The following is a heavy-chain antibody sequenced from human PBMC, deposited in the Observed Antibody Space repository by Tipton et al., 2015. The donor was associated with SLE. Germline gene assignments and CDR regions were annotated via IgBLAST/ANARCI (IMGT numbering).Heavy chain of an antibody. D-gene: IGHD5-24*01. CDR2: IYTGGST. CDR3: AREKGYNWPFDF. V-gene: IGHV4-4*08. Sequence: TLSLTCTVSGDSMNDYYWNWIRQAPGKGLEWVGYIYTGGSTHYNTSLRSRVTISVDTSNNQFSLKLRSVSAADTAVYYCAREKGYNWPFDFWGQGTLVTVSS. CDR1: GDSMNDYY. J-gene: IGHJ4*02.